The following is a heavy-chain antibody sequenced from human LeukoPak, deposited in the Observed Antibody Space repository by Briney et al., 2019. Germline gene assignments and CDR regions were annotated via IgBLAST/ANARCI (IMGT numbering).Heavy chain of an antibody. D-gene: IGHD3-10*01. CDR2: IYYSGST. CDR1: GGSVTRGTYY. J-gene: IGHJ3*02. Sequence: PSETVPLTCIVCGGSVTRGTYYWSWIRQPPGEGLEWIGYIYYSGSTNYNPSLKPLVTIQVDSSKHQVSSKQRPVSAAHTAVYYCARVEWFGELSPFDIWSQGTMVTVS. V-gene: IGHV4-61*01. CDR3: ARVEWFGELSPFDI.